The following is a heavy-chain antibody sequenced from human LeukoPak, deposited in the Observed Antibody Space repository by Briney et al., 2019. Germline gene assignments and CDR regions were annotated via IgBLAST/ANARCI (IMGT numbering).Heavy chain of an antibody. CDR2: ITSSGEST. J-gene: IGHJ4*02. D-gene: IGHD2-15*01. CDR1: GFSFSIYA. Sequence: GGSLRLSCAASGFSFSIYAMSWVRQAPGKGLEWVSSITSSGESTYYADSVKGRFTISRDNSKNTLYLQMNSLRAEDTAVYYCARGDIGGYFDYWGQGTLVTVSS. CDR3: ARGDIGGYFDY. V-gene: IGHV3-23*01.